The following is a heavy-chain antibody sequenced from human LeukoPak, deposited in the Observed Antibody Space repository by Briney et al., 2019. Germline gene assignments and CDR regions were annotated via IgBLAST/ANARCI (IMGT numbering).Heavy chain of an antibody. J-gene: IGHJ4*02. V-gene: IGHV3-30*03. Sequence: GGSLRLSCAASGFTFSTYGMHWVRQAPGKGLEWVAVISYDGSNKYYADSVKGRFTISRDDSKNTLYLQMNSLRAEDTAMYYCARGLPPVMKYYFDYWGQGTLVTVSS. CDR3: ARGLPPVMKYYFDY. D-gene: IGHD4-11*01. CDR1: GFTFSTYG. CDR2: ISYDGSNK.